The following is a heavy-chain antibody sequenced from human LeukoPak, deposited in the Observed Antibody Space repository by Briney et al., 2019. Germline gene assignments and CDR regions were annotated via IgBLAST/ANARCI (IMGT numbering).Heavy chain of an antibody. CDR3: AKDIGWPEYYFDY. CDR1: GFTFDDYA. J-gene: IGHJ4*02. V-gene: IGHV3-9*01. Sequence: GGSLRLSCAASGFTFDDYAMHWVRQAPGKGLEWVSGISWNSGSIGYADSVKGRFTISRDNAKNSLYLQVNSLRAEDTALYYCAKDIGWPEYYFDYWGQGTLVTVSS. CDR2: ISWNSGSI. D-gene: IGHD1-14*01.